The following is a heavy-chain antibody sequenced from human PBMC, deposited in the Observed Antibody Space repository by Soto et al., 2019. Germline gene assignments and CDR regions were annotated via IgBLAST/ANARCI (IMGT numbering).Heavy chain of an antibody. J-gene: IGHJ5*02. D-gene: IGHD2-15*01. CDR2: VYHTGSA. Sequence: QLQLQESGSGLVKPSQTLSLTCAVSGDSVSSAGYSWSWIRQSPGKGLEWIVDVYHTGSAYYSSSLKRRVTISVETSKNQFSLNLNSVTAADTAVYYCGRGGRPPFWIDPWGQGIQVFVSS. CDR3: GRGGRPPFWIDP. CDR1: GDSVSSAGYS. V-gene: IGHV4-30-2*06.